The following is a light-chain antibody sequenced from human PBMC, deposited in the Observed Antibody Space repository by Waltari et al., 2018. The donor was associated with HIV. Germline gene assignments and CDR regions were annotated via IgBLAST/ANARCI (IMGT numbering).Light chain of an antibody. V-gene: IGKV1-39*01. CDR2: SAS. CDR1: QTISKF. Sequence: DIQMTQSPSSLSASVGDRVTVSCRANQTISKFLNWYQHKPDKAPNLLISSASNLHGGVPSRFGGSGSGTDFALTISSLQPEDFAVYYCQQTNSAPWTFGQGTKIDIK. J-gene: IGKJ1*01. CDR3: QQTNSAPWT.